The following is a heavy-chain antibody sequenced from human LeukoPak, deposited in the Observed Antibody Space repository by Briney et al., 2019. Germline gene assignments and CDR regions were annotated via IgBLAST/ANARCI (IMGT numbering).Heavy chain of an antibody. CDR1: GFTFSSYA. D-gene: IGHD3-16*01. CDR3: AKCYHWGGYFDY. CDR2: ISGSGGST. Sequence: PGGSLRLSXAASGFTFSSYAMSWVSQAPGKGLEWVSAISGSGGSTYYADSVKGRFTISRDNSKNTLYLQMNSLRAEDTAVYYCAKCYHWGGYFDYWGQGTLVTVSS. J-gene: IGHJ4*02. V-gene: IGHV3-23*01.